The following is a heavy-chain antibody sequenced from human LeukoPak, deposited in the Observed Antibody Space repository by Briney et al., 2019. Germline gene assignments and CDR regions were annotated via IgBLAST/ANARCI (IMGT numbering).Heavy chain of an antibody. CDR2: IYHSGST. Sequence: SETLSLTCAVSGGSISSGGYSWSWIRQPPGKGLEWIGYIYHSGSTYYNPSLKSRVTISVDTSKNQFSLKLSSVTAADTAVYYCARSIVVVPAAIWSVWGQGTLVTVSS. D-gene: IGHD2-2*01. CDR3: ARSIVVVPAAIWSV. J-gene: IGHJ4*02. CDR1: GGSISSGGYS. V-gene: IGHV4-30-2*01.